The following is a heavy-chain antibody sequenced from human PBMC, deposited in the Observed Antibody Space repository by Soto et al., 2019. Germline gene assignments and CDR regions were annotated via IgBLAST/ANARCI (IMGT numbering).Heavy chain of an antibody. CDR1: GGSISSYY. CDR3: ARSYGDYNNLFY. CDR2: IYYGGST. V-gene: IGHV4-59*01. J-gene: IGHJ4*02. Sequence: SETLSLTCTVSGGSISSYYWSWIRQPPGMGLEWIGYIYYGGSTNYNPSLKSRVTISVDTSKNQFSLKLSSVTAADTAVYYCARSYGDYNNLFYWGQGTLVTVSS. D-gene: IGHD4-17*01.